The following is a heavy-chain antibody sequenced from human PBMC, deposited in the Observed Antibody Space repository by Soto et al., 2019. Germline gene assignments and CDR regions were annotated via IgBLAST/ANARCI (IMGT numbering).Heavy chain of an antibody. D-gene: IGHD6-19*01. Sequence: GASVKVSCKASGYTFTSYGISWVRQAPGQKLEWIGWISAYNGNTNYAQKLQGRVTMTTDTSTSTAYMELRSLRSDDTAVYYCARTVSSGWVYYYGMDVWGQGTTVTVSS. CDR2: ISAYNGNT. V-gene: IGHV1-18*01. J-gene: IGHJ6*02. CDR1: GYTFTSYG. CDR3: ARTVSSGWVYYYGMDV.